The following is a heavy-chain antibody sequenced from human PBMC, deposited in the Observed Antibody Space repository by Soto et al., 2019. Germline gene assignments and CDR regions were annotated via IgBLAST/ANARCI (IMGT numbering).Heavy chain of an antibody. CDR1: GFTFSSYA. V-gene: IGHV3-23*01. D-gene: IGHD4-17*01. CDR2: ISGSGGST. J-gene: IGHJ6*03. Sequence: PGGSLRLSCAASGFTFSSYAMSWVRQAPGKGLEWVSAISGSGGSTYYADSVKGRFTISRDNSKNTLYLQMNSLRAEDTAVYYCAKTETYGDYPGYYYYYYMDVWGKGTTVTVSS. CDR3: AKTETYGDYPGYYYYYYMDV.